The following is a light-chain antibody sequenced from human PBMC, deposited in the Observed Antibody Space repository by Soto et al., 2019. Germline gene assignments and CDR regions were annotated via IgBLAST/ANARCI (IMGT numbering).Light chain of an antibody. CDR2: EVS. CDR3: SSYAGSNNFVV. CDR1: SSDVGGYNY. Sequence: QPVLTQPPSASGSPGQSVTISCTGTSSDVGGYNYVSWYQQHPGKAPKLMIYEVSKRPSGVPDRFSGSKSGNMASLTVSGLQAEDEADYYCSSYAGSNNFVVFGGGTKLTVL. J-gene: IGLJ2*01. V-gene: IGLV2-8*01.